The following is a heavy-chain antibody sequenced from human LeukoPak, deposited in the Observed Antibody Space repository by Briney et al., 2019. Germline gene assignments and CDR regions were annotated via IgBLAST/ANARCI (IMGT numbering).Heavy chain of an antibody. CDR2: IIFRGDTT. D-gene: IGHD6-19*01. Sequence: GGSLRLSCAASGFTFSNFAMNWVRQAPGKGLEWASSIIFRGDTTYYADSVKGRFTISRDNSKNTLYLQMNSLRAEDTAVYYCARDRGSSGWSGSYFDYWGQGTLVTVSS. CDR3: ARDRGSSGWSGSYFDY. CDR1: GFTFSNFA. J-gene: IGHJ4*02. V-gene: IGHV3-23*01.